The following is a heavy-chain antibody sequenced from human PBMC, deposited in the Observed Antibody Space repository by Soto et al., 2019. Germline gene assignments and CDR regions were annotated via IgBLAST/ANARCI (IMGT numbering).Heavy chain of an antibody. Sequence: GASVKVSFKASGYTFTHFYITWLRQAPGQGLEWMGAISPHNFNTNYAQKFRGRVTLTTEKSTNTAYMDLRSLTSDDTAVYYCARDEGGYDILTGYYKAHHFDYWGQGVPVTVSS. D-gene: IGHD3-9*01. J-gene: IGHJ4*02. V-gene: IGHV1-18*01. CDR1: GYTFTHFY. CDR2: ISPHNFNT. CDR3: ARDEGGYDILTGYYKAHHFDY.